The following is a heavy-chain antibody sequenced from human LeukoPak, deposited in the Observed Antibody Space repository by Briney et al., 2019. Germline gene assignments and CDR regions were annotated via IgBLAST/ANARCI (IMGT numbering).Heavy chain of an antibody. CDR2: INSDGSST. CDR1: GFTFSSYW. D-gene: IGHD6-13*01. J-gene: IGHJ6*02. V-gene: IGHV3-74*01. CDR3: ARDRRAAADYYYNGMDV. Sequence: PGGSLRLSCAASGFTFSSYWMHWVRQAPGKGLVWVSRINSDGSSTSYADSVKGRFTISRDNSKNTLYLQMNSLRAEDTAVYYCARDRRAAADYYYNGMDVWGQGTTVTVSS.